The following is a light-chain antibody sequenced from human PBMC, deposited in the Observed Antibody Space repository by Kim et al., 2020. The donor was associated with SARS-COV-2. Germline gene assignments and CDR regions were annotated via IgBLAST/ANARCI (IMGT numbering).Light chain of an antibody. CDR3: QQYGRSLLT. CDR2: GAS. J-gene: IGKJ4*01. V-gene: IGKV3-20*01. CDR1: QSVRNNY. Sequence: EIVLTQSPGTLSLSPGERATLSCRASQSVRNNYLAWYQQKPGQAPRLLIYGASSRATGIPDRFSGSGSGTDFTLTINRLEPEDFAVYYCQQYGRSLLTFGGGTKVDIK.